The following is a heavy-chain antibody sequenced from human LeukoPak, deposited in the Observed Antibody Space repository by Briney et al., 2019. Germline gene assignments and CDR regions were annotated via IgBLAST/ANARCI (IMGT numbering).Heavy chain of an antibody. J-gene: IGHJ4*03. CDR1: GGSFSRYY. CDR3: ARGATISETGYFDF. Sequence: KPSETLSVTCAVYGGSFSRYYWSWIRQSPGKGLEWIAEIDHRGDTNYNPSVKGRVTISVDTSKNQFSLKVRSLSAADTAVYYCARGATISETGYFDFWGQGTLVTVSS. V-gene: IGHV4-34*01. D-gene: IGHD5-24*01. CDR2: IDHRGDT.